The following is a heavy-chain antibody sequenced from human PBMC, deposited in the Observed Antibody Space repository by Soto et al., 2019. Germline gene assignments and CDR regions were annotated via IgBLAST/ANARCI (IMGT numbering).Heavy chain of an antibody. CDR3: ARAWSSSWYYYYYGMDV. CDR1: GYTFTSYD. V-gene: IGHV1-8*01. CDR2: MNANSGNT. J-gene: IGHJ6*01. D-gene: IGHD6-13*01. Sequence: GPSVKVSCKASGYTFTSYDINWVRQATGQGREWMGWMNANSGNTGYAQKFQGRVTMTRNTSISTAYMELSSMRSEDTAVYYCARAWSSSWYYYYYGMDVWGQGTTVTVSS.